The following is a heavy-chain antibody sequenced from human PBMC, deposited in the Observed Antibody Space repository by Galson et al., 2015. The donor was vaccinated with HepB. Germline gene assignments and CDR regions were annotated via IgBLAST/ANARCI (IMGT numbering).Heavy chain of an antibody. CDR3: ATDRRKDGSLSAHL. Sequence: SVKVSCKVAGRRLSDLAMYWVRQVPGEGLEWMGGFDPDDAKPIYAQKFQGRVTMTEDTSTNTAFLEVAGLTSDDTAVFFCATDRRKDGSLSAHLWGQGTLVTVSS. CDR1: GRRLSDLA. D-gene: IGHD3-10*01. CDR2: FDPDDAKP. J-gene: IGHJ4*02. V-gene: IGHV1-24*01.